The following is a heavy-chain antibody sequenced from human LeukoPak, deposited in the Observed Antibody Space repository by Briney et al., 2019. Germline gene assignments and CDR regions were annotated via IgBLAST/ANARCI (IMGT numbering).Heavy chain of an antibody. CDR3: ARDLVVVAANPFDY. Sequence: ASVKVSCKASGYTFTGYYMHWVRQAPGQGLEWMGWINPNSGGTNYAQKFQGRVTMTRDTPISTAYMELSRLRSDDTAVYYCARDLVVVAANPFDYWGQGTLVTVSS. V-gene: IGHV1-2*02. J-gene: IGHJ4*02. CDR2: INPNSGGT. CDR1: GYTFTGYY. D-gene: IGHD2-15*01.